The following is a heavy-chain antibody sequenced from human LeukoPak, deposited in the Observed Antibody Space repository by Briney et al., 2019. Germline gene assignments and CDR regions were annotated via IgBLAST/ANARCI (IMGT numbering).Heavy chain of an antibody. J-gene: IGHJ4*02. CDR1: GGSFSGNY. CDR2: INHSGST. D-gene: IGHD2-15*01. V-gene: IGHV4-34*01. CDR3: ARNGRYCSGGSCGPDY. Sequence: PSETLSLTCAVYGGSFSGNYWSWIRQPPGKGLEWRGEINHSGSTNYNPSLKSRATISVDTSKNQFSLKLSSVTAADTAVYYCARNGRYCSGGSCGPDYWGQGTLVTVSS.